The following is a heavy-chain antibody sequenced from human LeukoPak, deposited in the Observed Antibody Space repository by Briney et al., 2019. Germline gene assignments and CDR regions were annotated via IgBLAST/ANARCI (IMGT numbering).Heavy chain of an antibody. V-gene: IGHV3-48*03. CDR3: TGGGFDY. CDR1: GLTFSGHE. J-gene: IGHJ4*02. Sequence: LSGGSLRLSCAASGLTFSGHEMNWVRQAAGKGLEWISSISSSGNTRYYADSVKGRFTISRDNAKSSLYLQMNSLRVEDTAVYYCTGGGFDYWGQGALVTVSS. CDR2: ISSSGNTR.